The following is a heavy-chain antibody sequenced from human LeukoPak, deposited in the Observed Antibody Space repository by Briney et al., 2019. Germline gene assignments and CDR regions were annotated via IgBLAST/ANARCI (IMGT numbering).Heavy chain of an antibody. CDR3: ASQTKYYYGSGSYWGAFDI. J-gene: IGHJ3*02. Sequence: GGSLRLSCAASGFTSDDHAMHWVRQAPGKGLEWVSLISGDTYYADSVRGRFTISRDNSKNSLYLQMNSLRTDDTALYYCASQTKYYYGSGSYWGAFDIWGQGTMVTVSS. V-gene: IGHV3-43*02. CDR1: GFTSDDHA. CDR2: ISGDT. D-gene: IGHD3-10*01.